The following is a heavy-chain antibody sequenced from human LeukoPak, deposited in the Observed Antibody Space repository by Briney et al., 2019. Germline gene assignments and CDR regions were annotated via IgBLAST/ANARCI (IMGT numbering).Heavy chain of an antibody. V-gene: IGHV3-23*01. CDR1: GFTFSSYA. CDR3: AKDGAVAYGDYPFDY. D-gene: IGHD4-17*01. CDR2: ISGSGGST. J-gene: IGHJ4*02. Sequence: GGSLRLSCAASGFTFSSYAMSWVRQAPGKGLEWVSAISGSGGSTYYADSMKGRFTISRDNSKNTLYLQMNSLRAEDTAVYYCAKDGAVAYGDYPFDYWGQGTLVTVSS.